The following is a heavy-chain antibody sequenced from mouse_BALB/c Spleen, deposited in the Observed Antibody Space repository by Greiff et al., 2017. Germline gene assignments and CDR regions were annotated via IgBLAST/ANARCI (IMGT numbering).Heavy chain of an antibody. Sequence: QVQLQQSGAELARPGASVKLSCKASGYTFTSYWMQWVKQRPGQGLEWIGAIYPGDGDTRYTQKFKGKATLTADKSSSTAYMQLSSLASEDSAVYYCASPLIYYDYDAWFAYWGQGTLVTVSA. V-gene: IGHV1-87*01. J-gene: IGHJ3*01. CDR3: ASPLIYYDYDAWFAY. CDR1: GYTFTSYW. D-gene: IGHD2-4*01. CDR2: IYPGDGDT.